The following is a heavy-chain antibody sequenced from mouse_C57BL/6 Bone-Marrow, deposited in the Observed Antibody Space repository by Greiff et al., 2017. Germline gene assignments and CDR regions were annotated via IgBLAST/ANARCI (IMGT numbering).Heavy chain of an antibody. CDR3: AREGVDYGNYGFAY. V-gene: IGHV1-55*01. D-gene: IGHD2-1*01. CDR1: GYTFTSYW. Sequence: QVQLQQPGAELVKPEASVKMSCKASGYTFTSYWITWVKQRPGQGLEWIGDIYPGSGSTNYNEKFKSKATLTVDTSSSTAYMQLSSLTSEDSAVYYCAREGVDYGNYGFAYWGQGTLVTVSA. J-gene: IGHJ3*01. CDR2: IYPGSGST.